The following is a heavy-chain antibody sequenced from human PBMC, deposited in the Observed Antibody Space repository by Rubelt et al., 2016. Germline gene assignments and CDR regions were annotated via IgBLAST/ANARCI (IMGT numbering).Heavy chain of an antibody. V-gene: IGHV3-74*01. D-gene: IGHD6-6*01. CDR1: GFTFSSYW. Sequence: RLSCAASGFTFSSYWMHWVRQAPGKGLVWVSRINTDGRTTSYADSVKGRFTISRDNAKNTLYLQMNSLRAEDTAVYHCARGGAARPDYWGQGTLVTVSS. CDR2: INTDGRTT. J-gene: IGHJ4*02. CDR3: ARGGAARPDY.